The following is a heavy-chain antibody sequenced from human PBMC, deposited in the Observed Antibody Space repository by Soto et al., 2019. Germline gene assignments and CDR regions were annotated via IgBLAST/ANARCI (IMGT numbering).Heavy chain of an antibody. D-gene: IGHD3-16*02. CDR1: GFTFSSYA. CDR3: AKSTTLTYYDYIWWIYRWRDAFDI. Sequence: GGSLRLSCAASGFTFSSYAMSWVRQAPGKGLEWVSAISGSGGSTYYADSVKGRFTISRDNSKNKLYLQMNSQRAEDTAVYYCAKSTTLTYYDYIWWIYRWRDAFDISGQGTKVTVAS. J-gene: IGHJ3*02. CDR2: ISGSGGST. V-gene: IGHV3-23*01.